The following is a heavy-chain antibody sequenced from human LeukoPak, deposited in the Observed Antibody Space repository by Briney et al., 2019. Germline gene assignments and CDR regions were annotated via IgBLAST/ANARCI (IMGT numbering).Heavy chain of an antibody. CDR2: IYYSRST. V-gene: IGHV4-59*01. CDR3: ARGDFDY. CDR1: RASISSYY. J-gene: IGHJ4*02. Sequence: SETLSLTCTASRASISSYYLRSIRQPPRKGLEWIGYIYYSRSTNYNPSLKSRATISVDTSKNQFSLKLSSVTAADPAVYYCARGDFDYWGQGTLVTVSS.